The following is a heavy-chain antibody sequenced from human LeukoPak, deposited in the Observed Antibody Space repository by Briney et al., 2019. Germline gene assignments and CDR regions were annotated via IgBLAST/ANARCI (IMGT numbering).Heavy chain of an antibody. CDR3: ARATVTMVRGAPATTFDY. Sequence: PSETLSLTCSVSDDSITMYYWSWIRQPPGKGLEWIGYIYYSGSTNYNPSLKSRVTISVDTSKNQFSLKLSSVTAADTAVYYCARATVTMVRGAPATTFDYWGQGTLVTVSS. CDR1: DDSITMYY. V-gene: IGHV4-59*01. CDR2: IYYSGST. J-gene: IGHJ4*02. D-gene: IGHD3-10*01.